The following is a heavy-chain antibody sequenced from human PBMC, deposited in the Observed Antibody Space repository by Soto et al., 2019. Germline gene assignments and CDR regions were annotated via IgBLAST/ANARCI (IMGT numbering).Heavy chain of an antibody. CDR2: ISWDSGSI. CDR3: AKAVGYDYVWVSCRECGGDAFDI. J-gene: IGHJ3*02. CDR1: GFTFDDYA. V-gene: IGHV3-9*01. D-gene: IGHD3-16*02. Sequence: VQLVESGGGVVQPGRSLRLSCAASGFTFDDYAMHWVRQAPGKGLEWVSGISWDSGSIGYADSVKGRFTISRDNAKNSLYEKLKSLRYEDTALFYCAKAVGYDYVWVSCRECGGDAFDIWGQGTMVTVSS.